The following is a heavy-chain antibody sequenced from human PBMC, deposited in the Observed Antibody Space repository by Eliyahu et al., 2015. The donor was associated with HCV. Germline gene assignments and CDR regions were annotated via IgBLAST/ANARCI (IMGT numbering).Heavy chain of an antibody. CDR3: ARGLYYNFIWGSFRSLYDH. CDR1: VXSFSGYF. J-gene: IGHJ4*02. CDR2: INHSGST. Sequence: QVQLQQWGAGLLKPSETLSLTCAVSVXSFSGYFWSWIRQPPGKGXXWIGEINHSGSTNYSXSLKSRVTISADTSKNQFSLRLSSVTAADTAVYYCARGLYYNFIWGSFRSLYDHWGQGTPVTVSS. D-gene: IGHD3-16*02. V-gene: IGHV4-34*01.